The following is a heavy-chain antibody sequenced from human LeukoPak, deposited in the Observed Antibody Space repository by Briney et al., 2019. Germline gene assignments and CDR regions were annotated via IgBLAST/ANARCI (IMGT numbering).Heavy chain of an antibody. Sequence: GASVKVSCKASGYTFTSYAMHWVRQAPGQRLEWMGWINAGNGNTKYSQKFQGRVTMTRNTSISTAYMELSSLRSEDTAVYYCARGRILGYSSSWYHRGGTYYFDYWGQGTLVTVSS. CDR2: INAGNGNT. CDR1: GYTFTSYA. J-gene: IGHJ4*02. CDR3: ARGRILGYSSSWYHRGGTYYFDY. D-gene: IGHD6-13*01. V-gene: IGHV1-3*01.